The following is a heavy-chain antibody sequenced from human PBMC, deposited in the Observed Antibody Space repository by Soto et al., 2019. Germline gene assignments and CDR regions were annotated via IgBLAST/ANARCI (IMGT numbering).Heavy chain of an antibody. CDR1: GFTFSDFW. CDR2: INENGRTT. D-gene: IGHD1-1*01. V-gene: IGHV3-74*01. CDR3: VRGSLEPGIDY. Sequence: EVQLVESGGGLVQPGGSLRLSCEASGFTFSDFWMHWVRQIPGKGLMCVSRINENGRTTIYADPVKGRFTISRDNAKNTLYLEMVSLRVEDTAVYYCVRGSLEPGIDYWGQGTLLTVSS. J-gene: IGHJ4*02.